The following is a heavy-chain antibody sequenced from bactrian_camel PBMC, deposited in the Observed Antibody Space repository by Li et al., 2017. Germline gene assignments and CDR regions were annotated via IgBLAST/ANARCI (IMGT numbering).Heavy chain of an antibody. CDR2: ISSGGGST. J-gene: IGHJ4*01. V-gene: IGHV3S40*01. CDR1: GFTFSVYD. D-gene: IGHD3*01. Sequence: QLVESGGGLVQPGGSLRLSCAASGFTFSVYDMSWVRQAPGKGLEWVSAISSGGGSTYYADSVKGRFTISRDNAKNTLFLQMNSLKSEDTALYYCAIGYGLQGLQGRGQGTQVTVS.